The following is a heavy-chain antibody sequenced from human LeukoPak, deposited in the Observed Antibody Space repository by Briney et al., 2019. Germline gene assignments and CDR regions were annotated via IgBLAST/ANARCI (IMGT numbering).Heavy chain of an antibody. CDR1: GGSFSGYY. D-gene: IGHD3-10*01. CDR3: ARQRGGLWFGAFDY. Sequence: SETLSLTCAVYGGSFSGYYWSWIRQPPGKGLEWIGENNHSGSTNYNPSLKSRVTISVDTSKNQFSLKLSSVTAADTAVYYCARQRGGLWFGAFDYWGQGTLVTVSS. J-gene: IGHJ4*02. V-gene: IGHV4-34*01. CDR2: NNHSGST.